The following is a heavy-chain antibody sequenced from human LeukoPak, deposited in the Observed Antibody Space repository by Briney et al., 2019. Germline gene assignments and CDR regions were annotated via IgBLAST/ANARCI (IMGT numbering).Heavy chain of an antibody. CDR1: GDSITNYY. J-gene: IGHJ4*02. D-gene: IGHD4-17*01. V-gene: IGHV4-59*01. CDR3: ARWGYGDYGLYYFDY. CDR2: IYYSGST. Sequence: SETLSLTCTVFGDSITNYYWAWIRQPPGKGLEWIGYIYYSGSTNYNPSLKSRVTISVDTSKNQFSLKLSSVTAADTAVYYCARWGYGDYGLYYFDYWGQGTLVTVSS.